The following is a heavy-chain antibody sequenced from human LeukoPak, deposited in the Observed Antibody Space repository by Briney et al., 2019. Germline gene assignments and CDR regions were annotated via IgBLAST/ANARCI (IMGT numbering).Heavy chain of an antibody. CDR2: ISYDGSNK. Sequence: GRCLRLSCAASGFTFSSYGMHWVRQAPGKGLEWVAVISYDGSNKYYADSVKGRFTISRDNSKNTLYLQMNSLRAEDTAVYYCAKVITGTTLVVDYWGQGTLVTVSS. CDR3: AKVITGTTLVVDY. CDR1: GFTFSSYG. J-gene: IGHJ4*02. D-gene: IGHD1-7*01. V-gene: IGHV3-30*18.